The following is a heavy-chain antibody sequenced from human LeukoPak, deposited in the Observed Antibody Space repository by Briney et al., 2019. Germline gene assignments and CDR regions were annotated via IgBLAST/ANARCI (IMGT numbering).Heavy chain of an antibody. Sequence: AGSLRLSCAASGFSVGTNYMSWVRQAPGKGLEWVSVIYGSSNVDNAESVRGRFTISRDNSKNTQVLQMNSLRAEDTAVYYCAKAGIGVVGHFDYWGQGTLVAV. J-gene: IGHJ4*02. CDR2: IYGSSNV. V-gene: IGHV3-53*01. CDR3: AKAGIGVVGHFDY. CDR1: GFSVGTNY. D-gene: IGHD6-19*01.